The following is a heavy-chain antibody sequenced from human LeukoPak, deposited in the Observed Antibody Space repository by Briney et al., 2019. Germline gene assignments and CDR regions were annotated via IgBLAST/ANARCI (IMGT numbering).Heavy chain of an antibody. CDR2: ISGNGDST. Sequence: GGSLRLSCAASGFTFSSYAIHWVRQAPGKGLEYVSSISGNGDSTFYANSVKGRFTISRDNSKNTLYLQMGSLRAEDMAVYYCARVGYSSPFDYWGQGSLVTVSS. D-gene: IGHD6-13*01. V-gene: IGHV3-64*01. CDR3: ARVGYSSPFDY. J-gene: IGHJ4*02. CDR1: GFTFSSYA.